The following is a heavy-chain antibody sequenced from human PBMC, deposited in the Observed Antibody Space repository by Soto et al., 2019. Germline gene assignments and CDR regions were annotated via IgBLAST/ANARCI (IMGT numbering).Heavy chain of an antibody. V-gene: IGHV5-51*01. CDR1: GYTFTNYW. J-gene: IGHJ4*02. D-gene: IGHD2-21*01. Sequence: PGESLKISCEVSGYTFTNYWIGWVRQMPGKGLEWMGIIYPGDSDTRYSPSFQGQVTFSADKSTSSAYLQWSSLKASDTAIYFCARRARDNCAFDYWGQGTLVTVSS. CDR2: IYPGDSDT. CDR3: ARRARDNCAFDY.